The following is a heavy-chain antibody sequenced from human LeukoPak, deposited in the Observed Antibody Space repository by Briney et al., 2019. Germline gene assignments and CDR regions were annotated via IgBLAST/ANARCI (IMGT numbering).Heavy chain of an antibody. D-gene: IGHD3-22*01. CDR3: ARQNLYYYDSKAMYAFDI. Sequence: SETLSLTCTVSGGSISSSSYYWGWIRQPPGKGLEWIGSIYYSGSTYYNPSLKSRVTISVDTSKNQFSLKLSSVTAADTAVYYCARQNLYYYDSKAMYAFDIWGQGTMVTVSS. CDR1: GGSISSSSYY. J-gene: IGHJ3*02. CDR2: IYYSGST. V-gene: IGHV4-39*01.